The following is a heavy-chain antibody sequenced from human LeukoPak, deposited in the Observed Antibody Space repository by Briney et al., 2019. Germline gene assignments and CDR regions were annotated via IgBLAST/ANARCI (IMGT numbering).Heavy chain of an antibody. CDR1: GGSFSGYY. Sequence: SETLSLTCAVYGGSFSGYYWSWIRQPPGKGLEWIGEINHSGSTNYNPSLKSRVTISVDTSKNQFSLKLSSVTAADTAVYYCARPSYYYDSSGYSHKYYYYYYMDVWGKGTTVTVSS. CDR2: INHSGST. V-gene: IGHV4-34*01. CDR3: ARPSYYYDSSGYSHKYYYYYYMDV. D-gene: IGHD3-22*01. J-gene: IGHJ6*03.